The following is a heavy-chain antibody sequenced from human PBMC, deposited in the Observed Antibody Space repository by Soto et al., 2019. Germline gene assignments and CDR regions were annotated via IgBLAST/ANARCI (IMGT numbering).Heavy chain of an antibody. Sequence: ASVKVSCKASGYTFAGYYMHWVRQAPGQGLEWMGWINPNSGGTNYAQKFQGRVTMTRDTSISTAYMELSRLRSDDTAVYYCAREGTITDAFDIWGQGTMVTVSS. CDR3: AREGTITDAFDI. V-gene: IGHV1-2*02. CDR1: GYTFAGYY. D-gene: IGHD3-3*01. J-gene: IGHJ3*02. CDR2: INPNSGGT.